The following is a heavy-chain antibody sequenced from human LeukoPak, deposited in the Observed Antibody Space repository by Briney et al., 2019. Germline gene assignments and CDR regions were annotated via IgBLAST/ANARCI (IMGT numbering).Heavy chain of an antibody. CDR1: GFTFSSYW. J-gene: IGHJ5*02. V-gene: IGHV3-74*01. CDR3: ARDRPHNWFDP. Sequence: PGGSLRLPCAASGFTFSSYWMHWVRQAPGKGLVWVSRIDNDGRDTTYADSVRGRFTISRDNGKNTVYLQMNSLRPEDTAVYYCARDRPHNWFDPWGQGTLVTVSS. CDR2: IDNDGRDT.